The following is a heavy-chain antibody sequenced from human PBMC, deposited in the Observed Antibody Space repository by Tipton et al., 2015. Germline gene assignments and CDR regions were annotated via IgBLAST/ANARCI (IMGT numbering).Heavy chain of an antibody. V-gene: IGHV4-31*03. J-gene: IGHJ4*02. D-gene: IGHD5-24*01. Sequence: TLSLTCTASGGAITSDGFYWSWIRQHPGKDLEWIGYIFYTGSTYYNPSLKSRATLSVDTSKNQFSLKLSSVTAADTAVYYCARDGYNSNYFDYWGQGTLVTVSS. CDR3: ARDGYNSNYFDY. CDR2: IFYTGST. CDR1: GGAITSDGFY.